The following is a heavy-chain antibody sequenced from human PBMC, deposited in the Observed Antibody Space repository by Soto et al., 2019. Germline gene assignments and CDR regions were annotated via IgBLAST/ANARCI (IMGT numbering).Heavy chain of an antibody. CDR1: GGSISSYY. Sequence: SETLSLTCTVSGGSISSYYWSWIRQPPGKGLEWIGYIYYSGSTNYNPSLKSRVTISVDTSKNQFSLKLSSVTAADTAVYYCARLVGATPGLDYYCGMDVWGQGTTVTVSS. V-gene: IGHV4-59*01. J-gene: IGHJ6*02. D-gene: IGHD1-26*01. CDR3: ARLVGATPGLDYYCGMDV. CDR2: IYYSGST.